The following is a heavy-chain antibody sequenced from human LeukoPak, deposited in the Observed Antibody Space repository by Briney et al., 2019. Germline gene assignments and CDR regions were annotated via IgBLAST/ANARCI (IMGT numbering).Heavy chain of an antibody. V-gene: IGHV4-61*08. Sequence: PSETLTLNCTVSVASVGRAGYYWSWIRQPPGKGLEWIGYIYYSGSTNYNPSLKSRVTISVDTSKNQFSLKLSSVTAADTSVYYCARDERQWLAFDYWGQGTLVTLSS. CDR3: ARDERQWLAFDY. CDR2: IYYSGST. D-gene: IGHD6-19*01. CDR1: VASVGRAGYY. J-gene: IGHJ4*02.